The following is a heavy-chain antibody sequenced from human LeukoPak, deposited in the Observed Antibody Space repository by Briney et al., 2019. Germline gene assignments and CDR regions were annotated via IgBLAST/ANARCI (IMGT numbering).Heavy chain of an antibody. V-gene: IGHV4-59*01. Sequence: SETLSLTCSVSGGSISNYFWTWIRQPPGKGLEWIGYIYYSGSTNYNPSLKSRVTISVDTSKNQFSLKLSSVTAADTAVYYCARGGWSLDYWGQGNLVTVSS. J-gene: IGHJ4*02. D-gene: IGHD1-26*01. CDR1: GGSISNYF. CDR2: IYYSGST. CDR3: ARGGWSLDY.